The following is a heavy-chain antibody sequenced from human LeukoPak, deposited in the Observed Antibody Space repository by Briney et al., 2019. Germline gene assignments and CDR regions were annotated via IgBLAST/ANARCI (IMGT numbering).Heavy chain of an antibody. V-gene: IGHV4-34*01. CDR1: GGSFSGYY. J-gene: IGHJ6*02. Sequence: SETLSLTCAVYGGSFSGYYWSWIRQPPGKGLEWIGEMNHSGSTNYNPSLKSRVTISVDTSKNQFSLKLSSVTAADTAVYYCARGVRVGARERYYDYVWGSYRFAPGGMDVWGQGTTVTVSS. CDR3: ARGVRVGARERYYDYVWGSYRFAPGGMDV. D-gene: IGHD3-16*02. CDR2: MNHSGST.